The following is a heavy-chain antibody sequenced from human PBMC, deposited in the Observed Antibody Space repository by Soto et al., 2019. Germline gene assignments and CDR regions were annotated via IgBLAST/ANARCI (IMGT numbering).Heavy chain of an antibody. CDR2: LKSSGYAI. CDR1: GFSVSDYD. J-gene: IGHJ4*02. CDR3: ARARDKPLFDY. V-gene: IGHV3-11*01. Sequence: GGSLRLSCVASGFSVSDYDLSWFRQAPGKGLEWISYLKSSGYAIYYADSVKGRMTISRDNAKSSLYLQMNNLRDEDTAVYYCARARDKPLFDYWGQGTLVTVSS.